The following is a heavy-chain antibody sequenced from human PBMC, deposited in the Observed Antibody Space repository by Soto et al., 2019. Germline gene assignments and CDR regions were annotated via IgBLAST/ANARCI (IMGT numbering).Heavy chain of an antibody. V-gene: IGHV3-33*01. CDR1: GLPFSASG. Sequence: GGSLRLSCAASGLPFSASGMHWVRQAPGKGLEWVAMIWSDGSKEYYADSVKGRFTITRDNSKNMIFLQMDSLRAEDTAVYYCARDKGVTCLDTWGQGNMVTVSS. D-gene: IGHD3-16*01. J-gene: IGHJ5*02. CDR2: IWSDGSKE. CDR3: ARDKGVTCLDT.